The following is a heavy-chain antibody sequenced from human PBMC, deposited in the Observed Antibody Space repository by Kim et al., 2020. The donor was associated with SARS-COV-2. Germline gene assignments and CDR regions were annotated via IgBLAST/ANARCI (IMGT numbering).Heavy chain of an antibody. Sequence: GGSLRLSCAASGFTFSDHYMDWVRQAPGKGLEWVGRTRNKANSYTTEYAASVKGRFTISRDDSKNSLYLQMNSLKTEDTAVYYCARGPGMMGRTVLGSSGYLFDYWGQGTLVTVSS. V-gene: IGHV3-72*01. CDR3: ARGPGMMGRTVLGSSGYLFDY. J-gene: IGHJ4*02. CDR2: TRNKANSYTT. CDR1: GFTFSDHY. D-gene: IGHD3-22*01.